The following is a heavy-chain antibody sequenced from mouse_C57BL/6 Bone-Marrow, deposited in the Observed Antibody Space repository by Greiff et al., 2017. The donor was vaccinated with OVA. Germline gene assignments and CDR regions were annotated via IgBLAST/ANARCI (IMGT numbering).Heavy chain of an antibody. Sequence: VQLQQSGPGLVQPSQCLSITCTVSGFSLTSYGVHWVRQSPGKGLEWLGVIWSGGSTDYNAAFISRLSISNDNSKSHAFFKMNSLQADDTAIYYCARNTWDDWYFDVWGTGTTVTVSS. CDR1: GFSLTSYG. CDR2: IWSGGST. CDR3: ARNTWDDWYFDV. D-gene: IGHD4-1*01. V-gene: IGHV2-2*01. J-gene: IGHJ1*03.